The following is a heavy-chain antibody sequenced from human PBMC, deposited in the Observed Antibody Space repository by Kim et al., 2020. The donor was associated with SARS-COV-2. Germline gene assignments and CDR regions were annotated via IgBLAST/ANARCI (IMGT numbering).Heavy chain of an antibody. V-gene: IGHV5-51*01. CDR1: GYSFVNFW. CDR3: VRPPGNSRGWYPLDY. J-gene: IGHJ4*02. CDR2: IYPGDSGT. D-gene: IGHD6-19*01. Sequence: GESLKISCKASGYSFVNFWIGWVRQMPGKGLEWMGIIYPGDSGTRYSPSFQGQVTISADKSISTAYLQWSSLKASDTAMYYCVRPPGNSRGWYPLDYWGQGTLVTVSS.